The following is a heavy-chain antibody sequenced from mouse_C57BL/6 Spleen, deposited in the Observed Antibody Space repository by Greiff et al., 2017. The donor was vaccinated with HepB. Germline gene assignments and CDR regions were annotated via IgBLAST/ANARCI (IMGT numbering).Heavy chain of an antibody. CDR1: GYTFTSYW. CDR3: ARNYGIRHWYFDV. V-gene: IGHV1-64*01. CDR2: IHPNSGST. Sequence: QVQLQQPGAELVKPGASVKLSCKASGYTFTSYWMHWVKQRPGQGLEWIGMIHPNSGSTNYNEKFKSKATLTVDKSSSTAYMQLSSLTSEDSAVYYCARNYGIRHWYFDVWGTGTTVTVSS. J-gene: IGHJ1*03. D-gene: IGHD1-1*01.